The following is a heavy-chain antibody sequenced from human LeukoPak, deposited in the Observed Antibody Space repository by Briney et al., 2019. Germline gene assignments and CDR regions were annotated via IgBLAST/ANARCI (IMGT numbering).Heavy chain of an antibody. CDR3: ARVGGYSYGLIDY. CDR1: GGSISSGSYY. D-gene: IGHD5-18*01. J-gene: IGHJ4*02. CDR2: IYTSGST. V-gene: IGHV4-61*02. Sequence: TSETLSLTCTVSGGSISSGSYYWSWIRQPAGKGLEWIGRIYTSGSTNYNPSLKSRVTISVDTSKNQFSLKLSSVTAADTAVYYCARVGGYSYGLIDYWGQGTLVTVSS.